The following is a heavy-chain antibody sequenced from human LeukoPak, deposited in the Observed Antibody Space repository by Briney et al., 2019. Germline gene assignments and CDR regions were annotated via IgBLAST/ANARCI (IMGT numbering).Heavy chain of an antibody. V-gene: IGHV4-4*07. CDR3: ARELWFGESLDY. CDR2: IYTSGST. D-gene: IGHD3-10*01. Sequence: SETLSLTCTVTGGSISSYYWSWIRQPAGKGLEWIGRIYTSGSTNYNPSLKSRVTMSVDTSKNQFSLKLSSVTAADTAVYYCARELWFGESLDYWGQGALVTVSS. J-gene: IGHJ4*02. CDR1: GGSISSYY.